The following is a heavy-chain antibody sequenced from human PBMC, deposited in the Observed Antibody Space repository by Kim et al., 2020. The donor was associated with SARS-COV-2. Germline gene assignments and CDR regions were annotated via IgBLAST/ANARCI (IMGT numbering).Heavy chain of an antibody. D-gene: IGHD3-10*01. CDR1: GYTFTSYY. CDR3: ARSGGLWFGELPSNWFDP. J-gene: IGHJ5*02. V-gene: IGHV1-46*01. CDR2: INPSGGST. Sequence: ASVKVSCKASGYTFTSYYMHWVRQAPGQGLDWMGIINPSGGSTSYAQKFQGRVTMTRDTSTSTVYMELSSLRSEDTAVYYCARSGGLWFGELPSNWFDPWGQGTLVTVSS.